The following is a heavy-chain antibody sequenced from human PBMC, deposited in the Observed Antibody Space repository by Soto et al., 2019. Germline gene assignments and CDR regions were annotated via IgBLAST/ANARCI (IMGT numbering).Heavy chain of an antibody. V-gene: IGHV1-69*02. CDR1: GGTFSSYT. CDR3: ARGVGCSGGSCYLNWFAP. Sequence: QVQLVQSGAEVKKPGSSVKVSCKASGGTFSSYTISWVRQAPGQGLEWMGRIIPILGIANYAQKFQGRVTITADKSTSTAYMELSSLRYEDTAVYYCARGVGCSGGSCYLNWFAPWGEGTLVTVSS. D-gene: IGHD2-15*01. J-gene: IGHJ5*02. CDR2: IIPILGIA.